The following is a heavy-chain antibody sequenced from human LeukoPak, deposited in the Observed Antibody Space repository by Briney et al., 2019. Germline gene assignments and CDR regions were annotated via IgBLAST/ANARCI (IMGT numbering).Heavy chain of an antibody. J-gene: IGHJ4*02. CDR3: ARDSSGDY. CDR2: INPNSGGT. Sequence: ASVKVSCEASGYTFTGYYIQWVRQAPGQGLEWMGWINPNSGGTNYAQKFQGRVTMTRDTSISTAYMDLSGLRSDDTAVYYCARDSSGDYWGQGTLVTVSS. CDR1: GYTFTGYY. V-gene: IGHV1-2*02. D-gene: IGHD6-19*01.